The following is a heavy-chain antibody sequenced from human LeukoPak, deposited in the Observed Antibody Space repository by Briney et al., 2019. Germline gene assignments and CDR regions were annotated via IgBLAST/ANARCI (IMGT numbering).Heavy chain of an antibody. D-gene: IGHD3-22*01. CDR3: ARDQFSGYYDY. CDR1: AFTFSSYW. Sequence: PGGSLRLSCAPSAFTFSSYWMTWVRQAPTKGLEWDANIKEDGSEKYYVDSVKGRFTISTDNAKNSLYLQINSLRAEDTAVYYCARDQFSGYYDYWGQGTLVTVSS. J-gene: IGHJ4*02. CDR2: IKEDGSEK. V-gene: IGHV3-7*01.